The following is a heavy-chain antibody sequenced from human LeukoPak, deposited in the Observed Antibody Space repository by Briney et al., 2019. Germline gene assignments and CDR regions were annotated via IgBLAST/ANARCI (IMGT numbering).Heavy chain of an antibody. CDR1: GGSISDYY. Sequence: SETLSLTCAVYGGSISDYYWSWIRQPPGKGLEWIGEINHSGSTNHNPSLKSRVTMSVDTSKNQFSLKLSSVTAADTAVYYCARDAPYDFWSGYVANWFDHWGQGTLVTVSS. J-gene: IGHJ5*02. CDR3: ARDAPYDFWSGYVANWFDH. V-gene: IGHV4-34*01. CDR2: INHSGST. D-gene: IGHD3-3*01.